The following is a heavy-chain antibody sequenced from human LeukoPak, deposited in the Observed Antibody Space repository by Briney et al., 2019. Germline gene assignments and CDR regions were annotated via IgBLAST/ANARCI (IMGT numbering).Heavy chain of an antibody. J-gene: IGHJ4*02. Sequence: PGGSLRLSCAASGFTFSSYSMNWVRQAPGKGLEWVSSISSSSSYIYYADSVKGRFTISRDNAKNSLYLQMNSLRAEDTAVYYCARVINGGWYETIDYWGQGTLVTVSS. CDR2: ISSSSSYI. CDR1: GFTFSSYS. CDR3: ARVINGGWYETIDY. V-gene: IGHV3-21*01. D-gene: IGHD6-19*01.